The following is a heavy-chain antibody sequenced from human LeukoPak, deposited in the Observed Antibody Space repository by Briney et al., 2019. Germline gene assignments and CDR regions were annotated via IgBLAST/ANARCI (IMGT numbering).Heavy chain of an antibody. CDR1: GFTFSSYA. D-gene: IGHD6-19*01. V-gene: IGHV3-23*01. J-gene: IGHJ4*02. Sequence: GGSLRLSCAASGFTFSSYAMSWVRQAPGKGLEWVSAISGSGGSTYYADSVKGRFTISRDNSRNTLYLQMNSLRAEDTAVYYCARPYSSGPPMGWGQGTLVTVSS. CDR2: ISGSGGST. CDR3: ARPYSSGPPMG.